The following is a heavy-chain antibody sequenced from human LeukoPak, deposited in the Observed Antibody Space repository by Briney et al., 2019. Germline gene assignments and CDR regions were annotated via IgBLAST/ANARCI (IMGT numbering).Heavy chain of an antibody. Sequence: ASVKVSCKASGGTFSSYAINWVRQATGQGLEWMGWMNPNSGNTGYAQKFQGRVTMTRNTSISTAYMELSSLRSEDTAVYYCARDGSAGWDYWGQGTLVTVSS. J-gene: IGHJ4*02. V-gene: IGHV1-8*02. CDR2: MNPNSGNT. CDR1: GGTFSSYA. CDR3: ARDGSAGWDY. D-gene: IGHD3-9*01.